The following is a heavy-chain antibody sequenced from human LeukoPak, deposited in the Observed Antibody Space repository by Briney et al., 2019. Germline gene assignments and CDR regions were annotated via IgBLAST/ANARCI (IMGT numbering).Heavy chain of an antibody. CDR2: ISGSGGIT. V-gene: IGHV3-23*01. CDR1: GFAFSSCA. D-gene: IGHD3-22*01. Sequence: QPGGSLRLSCAASGFAFSSCAMNWVRQAPGKGLEWVSGISGSGGITHYADSVRGRFTISRDNSKNTLYLQMNSLRAEDTAVYYCAKDPTDFDSSGQTYFDYWGQGSLVTVSS. CDR3: AKDPTDFDSSGQTYFDY. J-gene: IGHJ4*02.